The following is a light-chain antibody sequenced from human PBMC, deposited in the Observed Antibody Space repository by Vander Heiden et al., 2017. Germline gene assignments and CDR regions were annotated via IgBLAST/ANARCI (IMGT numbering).Light chain of an antibody. CDR1: QSISSY. J-gene: IGKJ4*01. Sequence: ELVLTYSPATLSWSPGERATLSCRASQSISSYSAWYKQKPGQAPRILIYDAFNRATGIRARFSASGSETDFTLTISSLEPEDFAVYYCQQGSNRPLAFGGGTMVEIK. V-gene: IGKV3-11*01. CDR3: QQGSNRPLA. CDR2: DAF.